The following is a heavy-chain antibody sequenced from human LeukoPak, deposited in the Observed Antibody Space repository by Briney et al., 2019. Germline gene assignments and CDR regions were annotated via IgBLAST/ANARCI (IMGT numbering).Heavy chain of an antibody. J-gene: IGHJ3*02. D-gene: IGHD3-10*01. CDR2: ISSSSSTI. V-gene: IGHV3-48*02. CDR3: ARAGPSGDAFDI. Sequence: GGSLRLSCAGSGFTFSDYWMHWVRQAPGKGLEWVSYISSSSSTIYYADSVKGRFTISRDNAKNSLYLQMNSLRDEDTAVYYCARAGPSGDAFDIWGQGTMVTVSS. CDR1: GFTFSDYW.